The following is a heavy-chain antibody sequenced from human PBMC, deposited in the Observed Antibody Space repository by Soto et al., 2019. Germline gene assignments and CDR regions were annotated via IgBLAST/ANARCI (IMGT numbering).Heavy chain of an antibody. D-gene: IGHD2-15*01. V-gene: IGHV3-30-3*01. CDR2: ISYDGSNK. Sequence: QVQLVESGGGVVQPGRSLRLSCAASGFTFSTYTMHWVRQAPGKGLEWVAFISYDGSNKYCADSVKGRFTISRDNSKNTLYLQMNSLRAADTAVYYCARDERPFDTRILYLWGQGTLVTVSS. CDR1: GFTFSTYT. CDR3: ARDERPFDTRILYL. J-gene: IGHJ4*02.